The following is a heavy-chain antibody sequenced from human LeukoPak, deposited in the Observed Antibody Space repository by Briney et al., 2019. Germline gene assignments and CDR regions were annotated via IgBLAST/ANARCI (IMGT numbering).Heavy chain of an antibody. CDR1: GDSVSSNSAA. V-gene: IGHV6-1*01. D-gene: IGHD3-22*01. J-gene: IGHJ4*02. Sequence: SQTLSLTCAISGDSVSSNSAAWNWIRQSPSRGLEWLGRTYYRSKWYNDYAVSVKSRITINPDTSKNQFSLQLNSVTPEDTAVYYCARSFSHYYDSSGYFHYWGQGTLVTVS. CDR3: ARSFSHYYDSSGYFHY. CDR2: TYYRSKWYN.